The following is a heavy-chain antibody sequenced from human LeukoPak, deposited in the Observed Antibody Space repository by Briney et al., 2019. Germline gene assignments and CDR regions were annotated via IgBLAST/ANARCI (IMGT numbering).Heavy chain of an antibody. J-gene: IGHJ4*02. CDR1: GFSFVDYA. Sequence: GGSLRLSCTASGFSFVDYAMSWVRQAPGKGLEWVSSISSSSGYIYYADSVKGRFTISRDNAKNSLYLQMNSLRAEDTAVYYCASADSSGYYFDYWGQGTLVTVSS. CDR2: ISSSSGYI. V-gene: IGHV3-21*01. D-gene: IGHD3-22*01. CDR3: ASADSSGYYFDY.